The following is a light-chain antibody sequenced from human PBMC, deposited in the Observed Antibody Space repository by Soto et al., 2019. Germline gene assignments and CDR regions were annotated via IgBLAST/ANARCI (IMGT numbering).Light chain of an antibody. J-gene: IGKJ2*01. V-gene: IGKV1-5*01. CDR2: DAS. CDR3: QQYYSSVT. CDR1: HNIERW. Sequence: GDRVTITCRASHNIERWMAWYQQKPGKAPSLLIFDASTLHSGVPSRFSGSGSGTDFSLTISSLQPEDVAVYYCQQYYSSVTFGQGTKVDIK.